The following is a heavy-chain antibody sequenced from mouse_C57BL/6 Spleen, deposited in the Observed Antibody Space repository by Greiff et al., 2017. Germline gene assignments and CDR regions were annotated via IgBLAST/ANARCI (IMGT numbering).Heavy chain of an antibody. CDR2: IHPSDGDT. Sequence: VQLQQPGAELVKPGASVKVFCKASGYTFTSYWMHRVKQRPGQGLEWIGRIHPSDGDTHYNQKFKGKATVTVDKSPSTAYQPLRSLASGGSAVYYCAMGEVTTGFAYWGQGTLVTVSA. CDR3: AMGEVTTGFAY. D-gene: IGHD2-2*01. J-gene: IGHJ3*01. V-gene: IGHV1-74*01. CDR1: GYTFTSYW.